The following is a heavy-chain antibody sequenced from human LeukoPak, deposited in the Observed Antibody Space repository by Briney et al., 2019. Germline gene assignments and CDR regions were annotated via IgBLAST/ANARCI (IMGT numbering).Heavy chain of an antibody. CDR3: ARDCRAYTSGWYPPEAFDI. Sequence: PGGSLRLSCAASGFTFSHYCMNWVRQAPGEGLEWISYISSSSTIIHYADSAKGPFTISRDNAKNSLYLQMSSLRVEDTAVYYCARDCRAYTSGWYPPEAFDIWGPGTVVTVSS. D-gene: IGHD6-19*01. V-gene: IGHV3-48*04. CDR2: ISSSSTII. J-gene: IGHJ3*02. CDR1: GFTFSHYC.